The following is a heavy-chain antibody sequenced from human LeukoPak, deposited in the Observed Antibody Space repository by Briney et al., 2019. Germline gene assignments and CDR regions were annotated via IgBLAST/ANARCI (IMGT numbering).Heavy chain of an antibody. CDR3: ARDGRRLVGATPGDY. CDR2: IWYDGSNK. CDR1: GFTLPNYE. J-gene: IGHJ4*02. D-gene: IGHD1-26*01. Sequence: GGSLRLSCAGSGFTLPNYEMHWVRQAPGKGLEWVAVIWYDGSNKYYADSVKGRFTISRDNSKNTLYLQMNSLRAEDTAVYYCARDGRRLVGATPGDYWGQGTLVTVSS. V-gene: IGHV3-33*08.